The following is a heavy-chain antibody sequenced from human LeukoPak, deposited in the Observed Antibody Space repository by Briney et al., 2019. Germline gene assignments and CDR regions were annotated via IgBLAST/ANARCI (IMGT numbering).Heavy chain of an antibody. J-gene: IGHJ5*02. V-gene: IGHV3-33*01. D-gene: IGHD3-10*01. CDR1: GFTFNKYG. CDR2: IWYDGSNK. Sequence: PGRSLRLSCATSGFTFNKYGMHWVRQAPGKGLEWVAVIWYDGSNKYYADSVKGRFTISRDTSKNTLCLQMDSLRAEDTAVYYCARSLERDYHGSGTYYMNNWFDPWGQGTLVTVSS. CDR3: ARSLERDYHGSGTYYMNNWFDP.